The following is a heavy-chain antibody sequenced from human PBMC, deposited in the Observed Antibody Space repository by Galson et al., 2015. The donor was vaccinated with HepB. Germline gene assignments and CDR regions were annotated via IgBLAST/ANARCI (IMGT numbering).Heavy chain of an antibody. CDR2: ISHNSGSI. CDR1: GFTFRRYS. D-gene: IGHD5/OR15-5a*01. J-gene: IGHJ5*02. CDR3: VREMDQNDDSVVFGP. V-gene: IGHV3-48*02. Sequence: SLRLSCAASGFTFRRYSMNWVRQAPGKGLEWISHISHNSGSIHYADSVKGRFTVSRDNDKNAVFLQMNSLRDEDTAVYYCVREMDQNDDSVVFGPWGQGTLVTVSS.